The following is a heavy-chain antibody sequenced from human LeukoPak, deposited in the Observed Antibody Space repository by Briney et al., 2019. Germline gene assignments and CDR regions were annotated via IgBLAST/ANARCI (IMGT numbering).Heavy chain of an antibody. Sequence: GGSLRLSCAASGFTFNKYWMTWVRQAPGKGLEWVASINQDGSEKYSVDSVKGRFTISRDNSKNTLYLQMNSLRAEDTAVYYCARVDSGSYSDYYYYYMDVWGKGTTVTVSS. CDR2: INQDGSEK. J-gene: IGHJ6*03. V-gene: IGHV3-7*03. CDR3: ARVDSGSYSDYYYYYMDV. CDR1: GFTFNKYW. D-gene: IGHD1-26*01.